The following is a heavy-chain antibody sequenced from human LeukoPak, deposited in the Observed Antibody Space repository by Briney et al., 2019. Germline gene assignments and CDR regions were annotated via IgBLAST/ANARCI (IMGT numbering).Heavy chain of an antibody. Sequence: ALVNVSCKASGYTFTSYGISWVRQAPGQGLEWMGWVSDYNGNTNYAQKLQGRVTMTTDTSTSTAYMELRSLRSDDTAVYYCASGILWFGELPHYGMDVWGQGTTVTVSS. D-gene: IGHD3-10*01. CDR2: VSDYNGNT. V-gene: IGHV1-18*01. CDR1: GYTFTSYG. J-gene: IGHJ6*02. CDR3: ASGILWFGELPHYGMDV.